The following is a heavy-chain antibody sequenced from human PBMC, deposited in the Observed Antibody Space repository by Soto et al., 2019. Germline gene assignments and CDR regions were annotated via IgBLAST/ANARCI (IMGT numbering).Heavy chain of an antibody. CDR2: ISSSGSTI. CDR1: GFTFSDYY. D-gene: IGHD3-22*01. J-gene: IGHJ3*02. V-gene: IGHV3-11*01. CDR3: ASDPMYYYDSSGQDAFDI. Sequence: PGGSLRLSCAASGFTFSDYYMSWIRQAPGKGLEWVSYISSSGSTIYYADSVKGRFTISRDNAKNSLYLQMNSLRAEDTAVYYCASDPMYYYDSSGQDAFDIWGQGTMVTVS.